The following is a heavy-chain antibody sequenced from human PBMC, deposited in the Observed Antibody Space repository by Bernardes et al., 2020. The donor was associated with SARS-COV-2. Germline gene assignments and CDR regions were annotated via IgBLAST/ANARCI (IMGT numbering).Heavy chain of an antibody. V-gene: IGHV3-23*01. CDR2: ISASGSST. CDR1: GFTFSSYA. J-gene: IGHJ4*02. Sequence: GSLRLSCAASGFTFSSYAMHWVRQAPGKGLEWVSTISASGSSTYYAGSVKGQFTISRDNSKNTLYLQMNSLRAEDTAVYYCAKGGYSSGGYWGQGTLVTVSS. D-gene: IGHD6-19*01. CDR3: AKGGYSSGGY.